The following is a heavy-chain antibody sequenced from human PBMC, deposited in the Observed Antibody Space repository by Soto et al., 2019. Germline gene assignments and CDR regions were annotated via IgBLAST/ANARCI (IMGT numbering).Heavy chain of an antibody. J-gene: IGHJ6*02. CDR3: VQSRCGGDCLQSYSSHSYYGLDV. V-gene: IGHV2-5*02. Sequence: QITLKESGPTLVKPTQTLTLTCTFSGFSLSTTGVGVGWIRQPPGKALEWLALIYWDDDKHYNPSLKSRLNITKDTTKNQVVLTMTNMDPVDTATYYCVQSRCGGDCLQSYSSHSYYGLDVWGQGTTVTVSS. D-gene: IGHD2-21*01. CDR1: GFSLSTTGVG. CDR2: IYWDDDK.